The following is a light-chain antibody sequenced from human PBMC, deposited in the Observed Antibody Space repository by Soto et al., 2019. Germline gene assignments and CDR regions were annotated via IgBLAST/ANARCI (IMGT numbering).Light chain of an antibody. Sequence: QSALTQPASVSASPGQSITISCTETNSDIGTFNSVSWYQQFPGKAPKLMIFGVSVRPSGVSTRFSGSKFGNTAFLYISGLQAEDEADYYCSSYTSSRTYVFGSGTQLTVL. CDR3: SSYTSSRTYV. V-gene: IGLV2-14*01. CDR2: GVS. CDR1: NSDIGTFNS. J-gene: IGLJ1*01.